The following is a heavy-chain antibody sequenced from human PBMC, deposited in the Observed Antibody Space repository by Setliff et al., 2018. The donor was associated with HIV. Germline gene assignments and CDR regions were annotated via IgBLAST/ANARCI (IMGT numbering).Heavy chain of an antibody. CDR2: INPNSGGT. V-gene: IGHV1-2*06. J-gene: IGHJ3*02. D-gene: IGHD3-10*01. Sequence: ASVKVSCKASGYTFTGYYMHWVRQAPGQGLEWMGRINPNSGGTNYAQKFQGRVTMTRDTSISTAYMELSRLRSDDTAVYYCARDQGWVTMVRGEDAFDIWGQGTMVTVSS. CDR3: ARDQGWVTMVRGEDAFDI. CDR1: GYTFTGYY.